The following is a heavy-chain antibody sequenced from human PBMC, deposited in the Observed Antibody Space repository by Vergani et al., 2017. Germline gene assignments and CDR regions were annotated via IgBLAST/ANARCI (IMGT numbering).Heavy chain of an antibody. CDR2: IDRNYGVK. CDR1: GFTFQAFA. Sequence: VEAGGGLVQPGGSLRLSCTASGFTFQAFAFPWVRQGSGRGLEWVSGIDRNYGVKNGNSFEGRFSISRDNAKKAVFLQMNNLRHEDTALYFCVKDNDYDADGPFDLWGRGTLVTVSS. CDR3: VKDNDYDADGPFDL. V-gene: IGHV3-9*01. J-gene: IGHJ2*01. D-gene: IGHD3-16*01.